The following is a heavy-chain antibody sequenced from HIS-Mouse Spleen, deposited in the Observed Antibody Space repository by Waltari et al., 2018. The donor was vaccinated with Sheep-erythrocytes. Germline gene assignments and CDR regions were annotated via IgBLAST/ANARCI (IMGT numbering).Heavy chain of an antibody. CDR2: INHSGST. D-gene: IGHD1-1*01. Sequence: QVQLQQWGAGLLKPSETLSLTCAVYGGSFSGSYWSWIRQPPGKGLEWIGEINHSGSTNYNPSLKSRVTISVDTSKNQFSLKLSSVTAADTAVYYCARGATGTYAFDIWGQGTMVTVSS. CDR1: GGSFSGSY. V-gene: IGHV4-34*01. CDR3: ARGATGTYAFDI. J-gene: IGHJ3*02.